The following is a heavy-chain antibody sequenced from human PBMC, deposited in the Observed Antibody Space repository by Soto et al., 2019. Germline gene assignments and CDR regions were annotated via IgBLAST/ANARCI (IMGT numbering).Heavy chain of an antibody. CDR2: IYYSGST. V-gene: IGHV4-59*01. Sequence: TLSLTCTVSGGSINRYYWSWIRQPPGKGLEWIGYIYYSGSTNYNPSLKSRVTISVDTSKNLSSLKLSSVTAADTAVYYCAREAAVAGTPFFDDWGQGTLVTVSS. CDR1: GGSINRYY. J-gene: IGHJ4*02. D-gene: IGHD6-19*01. CDR3: AREAAVAGTPFFDD.